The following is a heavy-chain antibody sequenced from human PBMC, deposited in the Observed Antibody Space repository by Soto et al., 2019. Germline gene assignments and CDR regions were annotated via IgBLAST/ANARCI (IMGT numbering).Heavy chain of an antibody. CDR1: GASVSNGY. V-gene: IGHV4-59*02. D-gene: IGHD3-22*01. CDR2: MYFGGSF. CDR3: ARSYYDSTGFAVDL. Sequence: QMQLQESGPGLVKPSETLSLTCTVSGASVSNGYWSWIRQPPGKGLDWIGFMYFGGSFNYNTSLKSRVTISVETASHQFSMRLTSVPASDTAVYYCARSYYDSTGFAVDLWGQGTLVTVSS. J-gene: IGHJ5*02.